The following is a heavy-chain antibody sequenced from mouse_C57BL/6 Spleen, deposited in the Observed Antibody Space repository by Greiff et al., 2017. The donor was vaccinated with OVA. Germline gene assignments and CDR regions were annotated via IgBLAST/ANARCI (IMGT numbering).Heavy chain of an antibody. CDR2: ISSGSSTI. Sequence: EVMLVESGGGLVKPGGSLKLSCAASGFTFSDYGMHWVRQAPEKGLEWVAYISSGSSTIYYADTVTGRFTISIDNAKNTLFLQMTSLRSEDTAMYYCARTIATVVDDYAMDYWGQGTSVSASS. D-gene: IGHD1-1*01. V-gene: IGHV5-17*01. J-gene: IGHJ4*01. CDR1: GFTFSDYG. CDR3: ARTIATVVDDYAMDY.